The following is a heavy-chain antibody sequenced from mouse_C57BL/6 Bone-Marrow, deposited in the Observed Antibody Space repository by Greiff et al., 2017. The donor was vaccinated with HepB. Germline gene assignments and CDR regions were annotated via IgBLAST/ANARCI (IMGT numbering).Heavy chain of an antibody. CDR2: IYPGSGST. Sequence: QVQLQQPGAELVKPGASVKMSCKASGYTFTSYWITWVKQRPGQGLEWIGDIYPGSGSTNYNEKFKSKATLTVDTSSSTAYMQLSSLTSEDSAVYYCAIDYYGSSYEGWYFDVWGTGTTVTVSS. J-gene: IGHJ1*03. CDR3: AIDYYGSSYEGWYFDV. CDR1: GYTFTSYW. D-gene: IGHD1-1*01. V-gene: IGHV1-55*01.